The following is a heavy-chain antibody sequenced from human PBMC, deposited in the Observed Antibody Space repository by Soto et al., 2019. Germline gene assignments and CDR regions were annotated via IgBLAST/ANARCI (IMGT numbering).Heavy chain of an antibody. D-gene: IGHD6-6*01. CDR1: GGSFSGYY. J-gene: IGHJ4*02. Sequence: SETLSLTCAVYGGSFSGYYWSWIRQPPGKGLEWLGEINHSGSTNYNPSLKSRVTISVDTSKNPFSLKLSSVTAADTAVYYCARGLGSSPRYYFDYWGQGTLVTVSS. CDR3: ARGLGSSPRYYFDY. V-gene: IGHV4-34*01. CDR2: INHSGST.